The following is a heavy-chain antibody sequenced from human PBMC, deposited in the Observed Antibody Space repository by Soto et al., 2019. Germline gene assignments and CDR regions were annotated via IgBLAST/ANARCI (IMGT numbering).Heavy chain of an antibody. CDR3: ARESGGSYGAFDI. Sequence: SETLSLTCTVSGGSISSYYWSWIRQPPGKGLEWIGYIYDSGSTTYSPSFNSRVTISADTSRNQFSLKLTSVTAADTAVYYCARESGGSYGAFDIRGQGTMVTVSS. CDR2: IYDSGST. J-gene: IGHJ3*02. V-gene: IGHV4-59*01. CDR1: GGSISSYY. D-gene: IGHD1-26*01.